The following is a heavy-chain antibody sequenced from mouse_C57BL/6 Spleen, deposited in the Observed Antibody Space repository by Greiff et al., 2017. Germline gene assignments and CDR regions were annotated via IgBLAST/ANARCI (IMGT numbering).Heavy chain of an antibody. Sequence: QVQLQQPGAELVKPGASVKVSCKASGYTFTSYWMHWVKQRPGQGLEWIGRIHPSDSDTNYNQKFKGKATLTVDKSSSTAYMQLISLTSEDSAVYYCAIAYSNLYYYAMGDWGHGTSVTVST. CDR3: AIAYSNLYYYAMGD. D-gene: IGHD2-5*01. CDR1: GYTFTSYW. V-gene: IGHV1-74*01. CDR2: IHPSDSDT. J-gene: IGHJ4*01.